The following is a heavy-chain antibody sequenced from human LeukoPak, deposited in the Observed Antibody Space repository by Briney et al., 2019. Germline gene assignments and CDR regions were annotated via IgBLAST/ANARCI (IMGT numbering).Heavy chain of an antibody. V-gene: IGHV3-48*01. J-gene: IGHJ4*02. CDR1: GFIFSDYS. CDR2: ISSGGSTI. Sequence: GGSLRLSCAASGFIFSDYSMNWVRQTPGKGLEWVAYISSGGSTIYYADSVRGRFTISRDSARNSLYLQMNSLRGEDTAVYYCARDETGVGSGGIDFWGQGTLVTVSS. D-gene: IGHD2-8*02. CDR3: ARDETGVGSGGIDF.